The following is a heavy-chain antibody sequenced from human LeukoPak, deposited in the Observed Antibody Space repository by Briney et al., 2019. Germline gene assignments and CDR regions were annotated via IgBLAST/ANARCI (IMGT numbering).Heavy chain of an antibody. CDR2: ISSSSSYI. J-gene: IGHJ6*04. CDR3: ARVVDTAMANYGMDV. V-gene: IGHV3-21*01. D-gene: IGHD5-18*01. CDR1: RFTFSSYS. Sequence: GGSLRLSCAASRFTFSSYSMNWVRQAPGKGLEWVSSISSSSSYIYYADSVKGRFTISRDNAKNSLYLQMNSLGAEDTAVYYCARVVDTAMANYGMDVWGKGTTVTVSS.